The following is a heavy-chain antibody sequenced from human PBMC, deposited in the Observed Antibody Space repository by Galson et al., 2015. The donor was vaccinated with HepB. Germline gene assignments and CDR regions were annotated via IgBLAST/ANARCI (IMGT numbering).Heavy chain of an antibody. D-gene: IGHD2-2*02. Sequence: SLRLSCAASGFTFRSYGIHWVRQAPGKGLEWVALISHDGTNKYYADSVKGRFTISRDNSKNTVYLQMNSLRAEDTAVYYCAKDRPSLFAILGPKGGWFDPWGQGTLVTVSS. CDR1: GFTFRSYG. CDR3: AKDRPSLFAILGPKGGWFDP. CDR2: ISHDGTNK. V-gene: IGHV3-30*18. J-gene: IGHJ5*02.